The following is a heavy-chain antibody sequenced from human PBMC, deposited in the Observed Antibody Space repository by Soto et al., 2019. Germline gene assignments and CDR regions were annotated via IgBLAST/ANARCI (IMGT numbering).Heavy chain of an antibody. D-gene: IGHD1-26*01. CDR3: ARYSVGWYEY. J-gene: IGHJ5*01. CDR1: GFRFSDYT. Sequence: PGGSLRLSCEASGFRFSDYTMRWVRQAPGKGLQWVASISSGGTFIYVAESLKGRLTASRDNAENSVFLELTSLRAEDTAVYFCARYSVGWYEYWGQGTLVTVSS. V-gene: IGHV3-21*06. CDR2: ISSGGTFI.